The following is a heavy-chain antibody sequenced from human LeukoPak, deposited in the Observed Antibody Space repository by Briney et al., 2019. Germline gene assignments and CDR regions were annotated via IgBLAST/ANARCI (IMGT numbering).Heavy chain of an antibody. V-gene: IGHV3-11*04. CDR1: GFTFRNYY. D-gene: IGHD2/OR15-2a*01. CDR3: SRAFH. J-gene: IGHJ4*02. Sequence: GGSLRLSCVVSGFTFRNYYMSWIRQAPGKWLEWVSYISSSGDDTDYADPVKGRFTISRDNAKNSVYLQMTSLRVEDTAMYYCSRAFHWGQGTLVTVST. CDR2: ISSSGDDT.